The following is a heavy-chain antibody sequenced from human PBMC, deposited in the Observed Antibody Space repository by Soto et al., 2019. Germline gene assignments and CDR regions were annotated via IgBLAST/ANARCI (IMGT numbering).Heavy chain of an antibody. CDR3: TSRIAAAGTVDY. Sequence: EVQLVESGGGLVKPGGSLRLSCAASGFTFSNAWMSWVRQAPGKGLEWVGRIKSKTDGGTTDYAAPVKGRFTISRDDSKNPLYLQMNSLKTEDTAVYYCTSRIAAAGTVDYWGQGTLVTVSS. V-gene: IGHV3-15*01. J-gene: IGHJ4*02. CDR1: GFTFSNAW. D-gene: IGHD6-13*01. CDR2: IKSKTDGGTT.